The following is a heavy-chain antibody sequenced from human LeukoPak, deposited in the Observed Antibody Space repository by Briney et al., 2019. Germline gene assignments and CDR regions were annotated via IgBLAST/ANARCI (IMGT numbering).Heavy chain of an antibody. D-gene: IGHD3-10*01. V-gene: IGHV4-59*08. CDR1: DDSITIYY. J-gene: IGHJ4*02. Sequence: SETLSLTCTVADDSITIYYWTWIRQPPGKGLEWIGYIDHTGITNYNPSLNRRVTISRATYNNQFSLKLSCVPAADTAVYYCARTRYYSNSRSYGAPYYFDYWGQGTLATAPS. CDR2: IDHTGIT. CDR3: ARTRYYSNSRSYGAPYYFDY.